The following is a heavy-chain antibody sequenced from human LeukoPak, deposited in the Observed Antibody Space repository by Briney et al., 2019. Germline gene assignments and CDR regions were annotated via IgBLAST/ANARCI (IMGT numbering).Heavy chain of an antibody. Sequence: PGGSLRLSCAASGFIFRTYWMHWVREAPGKGLVLVSRINSDGNSTSYADSVKGRFTISRDNAKNTLYLQLNSLRAEDTAVYYCARVKSNYGYGRVFHYWGQGTLVTVSS. D-gene: IGHD5-18*01. V-gene: IGHV3-74*01. CDR3: ARVKSNYGYGRVFHY. J-gene: IGHJ4*02. CDR1: GFIFRTYW. CDR2: INSDGNST.